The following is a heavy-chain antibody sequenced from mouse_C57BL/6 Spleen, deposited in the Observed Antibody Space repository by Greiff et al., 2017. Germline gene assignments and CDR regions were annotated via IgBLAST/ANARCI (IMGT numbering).Heavy chain of an antibody. CDR2: IDPETGGT. CDR1: GYTFTDYE. V-gene: IGHV1-15*01. CDR3: TRDLDYGSSYDYFDY. Sequence: QVQLQQSGAELVRPGASVTLSCKASGYTFTDYEMHWVKQTPVHGLEWIGAIDPETGGTAYNQKFKGKAILTADKSSSTAYMELRSLTSEDSAVYYCTRDLDYGSSYDYFDYWGQGTTLTVSS. J-gene: IGHJ2*01. D-gene: IGHD1-1*01.